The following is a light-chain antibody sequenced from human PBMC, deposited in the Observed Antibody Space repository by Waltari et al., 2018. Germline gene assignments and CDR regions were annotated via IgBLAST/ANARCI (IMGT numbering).Light chain of an antibody. V-gene: IGLV2-8*01. Sequence: QSALTQPPSASGSLGQSVTISCTGTSSDVGGFNWVSWYQQYPGKAPKLMIYEVTKGPAGVPDRFSGSKSDNTASLTVSGLQAEDEADYYCNSLAAGSTGVFGGGTKLTVL. CDR2: EVT. CDR3: NSLAAGSTGV. CDR1: SSDVGGFNW. J-gene: IGLJ3*02.